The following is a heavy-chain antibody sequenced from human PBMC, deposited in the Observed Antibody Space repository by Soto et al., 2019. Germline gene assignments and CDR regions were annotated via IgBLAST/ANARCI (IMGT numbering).Heavy chain of an antibody. CDR1: GFTFSSYA. CDR3: AKDLTGHSFGELLSYDY. D-gene: IGHD3-10*01. Sequence: EVQLLESGGGLVQPGGSLRLSCAASGFTFSSYAMSWVRQAPGKGLEWVSAISGSGGSTYYADSVKGRFTISRDNSKNTLYLQMNSLRAEDTAVYYCAKDLTGHSFGELLSYDYWGQGTLVTVSS. J-gene: IGHJ4*02. CDR2: ISGSGGST. V-gene: IGHV3-23*01.